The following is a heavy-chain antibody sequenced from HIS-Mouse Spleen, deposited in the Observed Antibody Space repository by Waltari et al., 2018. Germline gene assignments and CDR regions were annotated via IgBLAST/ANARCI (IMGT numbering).Heavy chain of an antibody. Sequence: EVQLVESGGGLVQPGGSVRLSCAASGFTVCSNYMSWVRQAPGKGLGWVSVIYSGGSTYYADSVKGRFTISRDNSKNTLYLQMNSLRAEDTAVYYCARFTPVSGSFDYWGQGTLVTVSS. CDR2: IYSGGST. D-gene: IGHD1-26*01. V-gene: IGHV3-66*01. J-gene: IGHJ4*02. CDR1: GFTVCSNY. CDR3: ARFTPVSGSFDY.